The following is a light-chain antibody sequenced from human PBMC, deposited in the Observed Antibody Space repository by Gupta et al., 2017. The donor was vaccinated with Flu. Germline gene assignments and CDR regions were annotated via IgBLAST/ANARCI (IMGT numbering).Light chain of an antibody. CDR3: QQRDSSPRT. V-gene: IGKV1-39*01. Sequence: DIQMTQSPSSLSASVGDRVTITCRASQRIGRFLNWYQQKPGKAPKVLIYGASSLQSGVPSRFSGSGSGTDFTLTISRLQPEDFATYYCQQRDSSPRTFGQGTKVEI. CDR1: QRIGRF. CDR2: GAS. J-gene: IGKJ1*01.